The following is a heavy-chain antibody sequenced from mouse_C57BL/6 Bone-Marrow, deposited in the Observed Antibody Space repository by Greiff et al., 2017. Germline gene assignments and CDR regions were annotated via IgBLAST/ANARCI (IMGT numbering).Heavy chain of an antibody. CDR1: GYTFTSYW. CDR2: IYPGSGST. Sequence: VQLQQPGAELVKPGASVKMSCKASGYTFTSYWITWVKQRPGQGLEWIGDIYPGSGSTNYNAKFKSKDTLTVDTSSSTAYMQLSSLTSEDSAVYYCATIYYDYDYWYFDVWGTGTTVTVSS. J-gene: IGHJ1*03. CDR3: ATIYYDYDYWYFDV. V-gene: IGHV1-55*01. D-gene: IGHD2-4*01.